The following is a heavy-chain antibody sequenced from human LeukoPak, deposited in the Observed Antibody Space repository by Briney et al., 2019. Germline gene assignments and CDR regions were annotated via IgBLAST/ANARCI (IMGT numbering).Heavy chain of an antibody. CDR1: GYTFTSYA. Sequence: ASVKVFCKASGYTFTSYAMHWVRQAPGQRLEWMGWINAGNGNTKYSQKFQGRVTITRDTSASTAYMELSSLRSEDTAVYYCARDQGEQLVRWYFDYWGQGTLVTVSS. J-gene: IGHJ4*02. D-gene: IGHD6-13*01. CDR2: INAGNGNT. CDR3: ARDQGEQLVRWYFDY. V-gene: IGHV1-3*01.